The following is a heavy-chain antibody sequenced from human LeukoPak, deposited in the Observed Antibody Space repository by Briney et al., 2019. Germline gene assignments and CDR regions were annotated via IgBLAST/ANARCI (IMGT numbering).Heavy chain of an antibody. D-gene: IGHD2-2*01. CDR3: ARYRGYCSSTSCYRLDYYYYGMDV. V-gene: IGHV1-69*04. CDR2: IIPILGIA. J-gene: IGHJ6*02. Sequence: PRASVKVSCKASGGTFSSYAISWVRQAPGQGLEWMGRIIPILGIANYAQKFQGRVTITADKSTSTAYMELSSLRSEDTAVYYCARYRGYCSSTSCYRLDYYYYGMDVWGQGTTVTVSS. CDR1: GGTFSSYA.